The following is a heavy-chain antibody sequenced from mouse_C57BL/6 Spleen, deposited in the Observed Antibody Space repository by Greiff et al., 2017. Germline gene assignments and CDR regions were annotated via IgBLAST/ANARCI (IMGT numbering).Heavy chain of an antibody. D-gene: IGHD2-2*01. CDR2: IWSGGST. Sequence: VKLVESGPGLVQPSQSLSITCTVSGFSLTSYGVHWVRQSPGKGLEWLGVIWSGGSTDYNAAFISRLSISKDNSKSQVFFKMNSLQADDTAIYYCARKMVTTFYYAMDYWGQGTSVTVSS. CDR3: ARKMVTTFYYAMDY. V-gene: IGHV2-2*01. CDR1: GFSLTSYG. J-gene: IGHJ4*01.